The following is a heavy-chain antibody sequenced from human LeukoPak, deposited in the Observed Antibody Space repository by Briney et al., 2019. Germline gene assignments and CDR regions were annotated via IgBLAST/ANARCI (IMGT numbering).Heavy chain of an antibody. CDR3: AREGDVLRYFDWYSAYYGMDV. CDR2: INPNSGGR. Sequence: ASVKVSCKASGYTFTGYYMHWVRQAPGQGLEWMGWINPNSGGRNYAQKFQGWVTMTRDTSISTAYMELSSLRSDDTAVYYCAREGDVLRYFDWYSAYYGMDVWGQGTTVTVSS. CDR1: GYTFTGYY. V-gene: IGHV1-2*04. D-gene: IGHD3-9*01. J-gene: IGHJ6*02.